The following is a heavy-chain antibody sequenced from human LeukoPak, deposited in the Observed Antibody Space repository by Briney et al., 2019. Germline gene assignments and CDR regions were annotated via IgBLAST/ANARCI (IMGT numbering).Heavy chain of an antibody. D-gene: IGHD3-22*01. CDR2: IYYSGST. CDR1: GGSISSYY. J-gene: IGHJ6*02. V-gene: IGHV4-59*08. Sequence: SETLSLTCTVSGGSISSYYWSWIRQPPGKGLEWIGYIYYSGSTNYNPSLKSRVTISVDTSKNQFSLKLSSVTAADTAVYYCARQNDYYDSSGAYYYGMDAWGQGTTVTVSS. CDR3: ARQNDYYDSSGAYYYGMDA.